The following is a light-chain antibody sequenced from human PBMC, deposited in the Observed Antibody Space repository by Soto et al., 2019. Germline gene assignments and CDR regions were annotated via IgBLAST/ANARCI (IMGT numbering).Light chain of an antibody. J-gene: IGLJ1*01. Sequence: QPVLTQPPSASGTPGQRVTISCSGSSSNIGSNTVNWYQQLPGTAPKLLIYSNNQRPSGVPDRFSGSQSGTSASLAISGLQTEDEADYYCAAWDDSLNGRYVFGTGTKLTVL. CDR1: SSNIGSNT. V-gene: IGLV1-44*01. CDR2: SNN. CDR3: AAWDDSLNGRYV.